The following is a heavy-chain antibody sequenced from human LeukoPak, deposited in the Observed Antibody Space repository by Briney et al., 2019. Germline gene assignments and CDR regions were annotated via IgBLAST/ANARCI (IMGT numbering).Heavy chain of an antibody. V-gene: IGHV3-7*01. D-gene: IGHD3-10*01. Sequence: GGSLRFSCAASGFTFSSNWMSWVRQAPGKGLEWVANTNQDGSEKYYVDSVKGRFTISRDNAKNSLYLQMNSLRAEDTAVYYCARSRRKTYYYGSGSGYFDYWGQGTLVTVSS. J-gene: IGHJ4*02. CDR2: TNQDGSEK. CDR3: ARSRRKTYYYGSGSGYFDY. CDR1: GFTFSSNW.